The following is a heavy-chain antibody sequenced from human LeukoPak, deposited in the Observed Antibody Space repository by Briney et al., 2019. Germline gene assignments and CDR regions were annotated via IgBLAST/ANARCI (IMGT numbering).Heavy chain of an antibody. CDR2: ISGSGGST. J-gene: IGHJ5*02. Sequence: PGGSLRLSCAASGFTFSSYGMSWVRQAPGKGLEWVSAISGSGGSTYYADSVKGRFTNSRDNSKNTLYLQMNSLRAEDTAVYYCAKGSYGYVENWFDPWGQGTLVTVSS. CDR1: GFTFSSYG. CDR3: AKGSYGYVENWFDP. V-gene: IGHV3-23*01. D-gene: IGHD5-18*01.